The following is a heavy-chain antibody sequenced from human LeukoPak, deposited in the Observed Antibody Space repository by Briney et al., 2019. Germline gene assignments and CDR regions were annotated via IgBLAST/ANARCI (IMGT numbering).Heavy chain of an antibody. D-gene: IGHD3-10*01. V-gene: IGHV3-72*01. CDR3: AREVRATYYGSGSYLEPPFDY. CDR1: GFTFSDHY. CDR2: TRNKANSYTT. Sequence: PGGSLRLSCAASGFTFSDHYMDWVRQAPGKGLEWVGRTRNKANSYTTEYAASVKGRFTISRDDSKNSLYLQMNSLKTEDTAVYYCAREVRATYYGSGSYLEPPFDYWGQGTLVTVSS. J-gene: IGHJ4*02.